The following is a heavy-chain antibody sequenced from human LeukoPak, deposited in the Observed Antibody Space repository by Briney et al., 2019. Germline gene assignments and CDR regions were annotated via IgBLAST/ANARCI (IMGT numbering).Heavy chain of an antibody. CDR1: GGSFSGYY. D-gene: IGHD3-10*01. J-gene: IGHJ3*02. CDR2: INHSGST. CDR3: ARLPLGLGNAFDI. V-gene: IGHV4-34*01. Sequence: SETLSLTCAVYGGSFSGYYWSWIRQPPGKGLEWIGEINHSGSTNYNPSLKSRVTISVDTSKNQFSLKLSSVTAADTAVYYCARLPLGLGNAFDIWGQGTMVTVSS.